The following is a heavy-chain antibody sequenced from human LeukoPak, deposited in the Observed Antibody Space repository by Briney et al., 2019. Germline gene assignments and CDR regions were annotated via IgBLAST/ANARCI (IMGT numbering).Heavy chain of an antibody. D-gene: IGHD7-27*01. CDR3: ARHRPWGSLDY. V-gene: IGHV4-59*08. CDR2: IYYSGST. CDR1: GGSISSYY. J-gene: IGHJ4*02. Sequence: SETLSHTCTVSGGSISSYYWSWIRQPPGKGLEWIGYIYYSGSTNYNPSLKSRVTISVDTSKNQFSLKLSSVTAADTAVYYCARHRPWGSLDYWGQGTLVTVSS.